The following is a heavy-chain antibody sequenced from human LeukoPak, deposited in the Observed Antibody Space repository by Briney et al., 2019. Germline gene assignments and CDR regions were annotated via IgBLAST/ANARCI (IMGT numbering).Heavy chain of an antibody. J-gene: IGHJ6*03. Sequence: GGSLRLSCAASGFTFNYFGMYWVRQAPGKGLEWVAFTRYDGRDKYYADSVKGRFTISRDNAKNSLYLQMNSLRAEDTAVYYCARRGFPRTRLTGYYYYYMDVWGKGTTVTISS. CDR3: ARRGFPRTRLTGYYYYYMDV. CDR1: GFTFNYFG. D-gene: IGHD2-2*01. V-gene: IGHV3-30*02. CDR2: TRYDGRDK.